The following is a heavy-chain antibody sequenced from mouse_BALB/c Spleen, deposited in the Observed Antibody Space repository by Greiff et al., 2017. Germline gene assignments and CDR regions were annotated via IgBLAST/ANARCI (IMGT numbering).Heavy chain of an antibody. CDR2: INPSTGYT. V-gene: IGHV1-7*01. D-gene: IGHD2-4*01. CDR3: AREGITTPGFAY. Sequence: VQLQQSGAELAKPGASVKMSCKASGYTFTSYWMHWVKQRPGQGLEWIGYINPSTGYTEYNQKFKDKATLTADKSSSTAYMQLSSLTSEDSAVYYCAREGITTPGFAYWGQGTLVTVSA. J-gene: IGHJ3*01. CDR1: GYTFTSYW.